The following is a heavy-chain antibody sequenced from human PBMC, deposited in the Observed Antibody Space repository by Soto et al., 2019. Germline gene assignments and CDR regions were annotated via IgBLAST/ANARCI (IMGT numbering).Heavy chain of an antibody. V-gene: IGHV3-21*01. J-gene: IGHJ3*02. Sequence: EVQLVESGGGLVKPGGSLRLSCAASGFTFSSYSMNWVRQAPGKGLEWVSSISSSSSYIYYADSVKGRFTISRDNAKNSLYLQMNSLRAEDTAVYYCARAFKRYGGVPDAFDIWGQGTMVTVSS. CDR2: ISSSSSYI. CDR1: GFTFSSYS. CDR3: ARAFKRYGGVPDAFDI. D-gene: IGHD3-16*01.